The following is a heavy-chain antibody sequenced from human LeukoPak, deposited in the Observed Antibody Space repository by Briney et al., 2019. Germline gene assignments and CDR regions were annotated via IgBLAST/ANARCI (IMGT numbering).Heavy chain of an antibody. Sequence: SETLSLTCTVSGGSISSYYWSWIRQPPGKGLEWIGSIYYSGSTYYNPSLKSRVTISVDTSKNQFSLKLSSVTAADTAVYYCARLEVSGLNDYWGQGTLVTVSS. CDR1: GGSISSYY. CDR2: IYYSGST. V-gene: IGHV4-39*01. J-gene: IGHJ4*02. CDR3: ARLEVSGLNDY.